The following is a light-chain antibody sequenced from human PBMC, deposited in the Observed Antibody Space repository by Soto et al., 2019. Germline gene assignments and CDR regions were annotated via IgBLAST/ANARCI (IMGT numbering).Light chain of an antibody. CDR2: DVS. CDR3: SSYKTSATYV. J-gene: IGLJ1*01. CDR1: SSVVGAYNY. V-gene: IGLV2-14*03. Sequence: QSVLTQPASVSGSPGQSITTSCTGTSSVVGAYNYVSWYQQHPGKAPKLMIYDVSDRPSGVSDRFSGSKSGNTASLTISGLQAEDEADYYCSSYKTSATYVFGTGTKVTVL.